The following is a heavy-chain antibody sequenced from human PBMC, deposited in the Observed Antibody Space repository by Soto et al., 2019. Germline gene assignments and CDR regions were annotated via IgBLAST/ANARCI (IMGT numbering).Heavy chain of an antibody. Sequence: SETLSLTCTVSGGSISSYYWSWIRQPPGKGLEWIGYIYYSGSTNYNPSLKSRVTISVDTSKNQFSLKLSSVTAADTAVYYCARSRPRGSSSYYYYYGMDVWGQGTTVTVSS. V-gene: IGHV4-59*01. CDR3: ARSRPRGSSSYYYYYGMDV. D-gene: IGHD6-13*01. CDR1: GGSISSYY. CDR2: IYYSGST. J-gene: IGHJ6*02.